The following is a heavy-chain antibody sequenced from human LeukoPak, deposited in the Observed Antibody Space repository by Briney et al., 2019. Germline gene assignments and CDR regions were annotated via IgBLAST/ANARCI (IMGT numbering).Heavy chain of an antibody. CDR3: ARDLWSYYGSGSFDY. D-gene: IGHD3-10*01. V-gene: IGHV3-48*02. CDR2: ISSSSTI. CDR1: GFTFSSYS. Sequence: GGSLRLSCAASGFTFSSYSMTWVRQAPGKGLEWVSYISSSSTIYYADSVKGRFTISRDNAKNSLYLQMNSLRDEDTAVYYCARDLWSYYGSGSFDYWGQGTLVTVSS. J-gene: IGHJ4*02.